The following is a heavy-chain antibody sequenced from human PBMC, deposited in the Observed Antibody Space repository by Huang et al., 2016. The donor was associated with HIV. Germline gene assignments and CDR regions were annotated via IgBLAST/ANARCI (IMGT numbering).Heavy chain of an antibody. D-gene: IGHD2-21*01. CDR3: ARARLWWLSSDFDL. V-gene: IGHV4-34*02. Sequence: QDQLQQWGAGLLKPSETLSITCAVYGGSFSDFYWSWIRQTPGEGLEWIGGISHSGEVNYNPSLRGRVIISVETAKRQFSLTVKSVTADDSSMYYCARARLWWLSSDFDLWGQGSLVTVSS. CDR1: GGSFSDFY. CDR2: ISHSGEV. J-gene: IGHJ4*02.